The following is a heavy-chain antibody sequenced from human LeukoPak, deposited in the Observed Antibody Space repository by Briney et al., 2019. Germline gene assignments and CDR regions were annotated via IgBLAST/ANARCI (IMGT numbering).Heavy chain of an antibody. CDR2: ISGSGGST. CDR1: GFTFSSYA. D-gene: IGHD6-19*01. V-gene: IGHV3-23*01. J-gene: IGHJ4*02. Sequence: GGSLRLSCAASGFTFSSYAMSWVRQAPGKGLEWVSAISGSGGSTYYVDSVKGRFTISRDNSKNTLYLQMTNLRAEDTAVYFCAQDRYVSSGRDDYWGQGTLVTVSS. CDR3: AQDRYVSSGRDDY.